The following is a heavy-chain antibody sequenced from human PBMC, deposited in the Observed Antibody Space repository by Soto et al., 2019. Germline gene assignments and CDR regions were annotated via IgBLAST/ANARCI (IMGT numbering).Heavy chain of an antibody. CDR3: ARSLGYCSGGSCYFDNVDY. J-gene: IGHJ4*02. D-gene: IGHD2-15*01. CDR1: GYSFTSYW. Sequence: GEFLKISCKGSGYSFTSYWIGWVRQMPGKGLEWMGIIYPGDSDTRYSPSFQGQVTISADKSISTAYLQWSSLKASDTAMYYCARSLGYCSGGSCYFDNVDYWGQGTLVTVPS. CDR2: IYPGDSDT. V-gene: IGHV5-51*01.